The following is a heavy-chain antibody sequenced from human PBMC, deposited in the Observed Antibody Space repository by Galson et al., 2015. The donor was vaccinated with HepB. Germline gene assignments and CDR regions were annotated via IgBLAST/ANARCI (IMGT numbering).Heavy chain of an antibody. D-gene: IGHD5-18*01. J-gene: IGHJ6*02. Sequence: SLRLSCAASEFTFSSYSMNWVRQAPGKGLEWVSYISSSSSTIYYADSVKGRFTISRDNAKNSLYLQMNSLRDEDTAVYYCARDPDTAMGTYYYYGIDVWGQGTTVTVSS. CDR3: ARDPDTAMGTYYYYGIDV. V-gene: IGHV3-48*02. CDR1: EFTFSSYS. CDR2: ISSSSSTI.